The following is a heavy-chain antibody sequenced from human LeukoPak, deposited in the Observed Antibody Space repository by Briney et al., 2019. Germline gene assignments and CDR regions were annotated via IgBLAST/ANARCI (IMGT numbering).Heavy chain of an antibody. CDR3: ARCPSLKRPYYFDY. CDR1: GGSISSYY. CDR2: IYYSGST. J-gene: IGHJ4*02. Sequence: SETLSLTCTVSGGSISSYYWSWIRQPPGKGLEWIGYIYYSGSTNYNPSLKSRVTISVDTSKNQFSLKLSSVTAAGTAVYYCARCPSLKRPYYFDYWGQGTLVTASS. V-gene: IGHV4-59*01.